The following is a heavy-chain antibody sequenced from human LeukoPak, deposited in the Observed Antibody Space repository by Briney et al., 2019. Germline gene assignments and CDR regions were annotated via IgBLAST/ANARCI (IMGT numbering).Heavy chain of an antibody. V-gene: IGHV1-46*01. CDR3: ARIIAYYFDY. Sequence: ASVKVSCKASGYTFTSYGISWVRQAPGQGLEWMGIINPSGGSTSYAQKFQGRVTMTRDTSTSTVYMELSSLRSEDTAVYYCARIIAYYFDYRGQGTLVTVSS. J-gene: IGHJ4*02. D-gene: IGHD2/OR15-2a*01. CDR1: GYTFTSYG. CDR2: INPSGGST.